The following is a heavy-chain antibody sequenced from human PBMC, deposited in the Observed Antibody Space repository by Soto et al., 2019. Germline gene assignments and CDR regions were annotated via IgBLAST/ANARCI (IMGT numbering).Heavy chain of an antibody. CDR1: GGSISSYY. CDR3: ASWGKYGYSYGLRYFDY. J-gene: IGHJ4*02. Sequence: AETLSLTCTVSGGSISSYYWSWIRQPPGKGLEWIGYIYYSGSTNYNPSLKSRVTISVDTSKNQFSLKLSSVTAADTAVYYCASWGKYGYSYGLRYFDYWGQGTLVTVSS. D-gene: IGHD5-18*01. CDR2: IYYSGST. V-gene: IGHV4-59*01.